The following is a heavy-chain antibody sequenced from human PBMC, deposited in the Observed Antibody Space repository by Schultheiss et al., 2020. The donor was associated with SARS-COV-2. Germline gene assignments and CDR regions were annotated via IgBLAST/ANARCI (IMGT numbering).Heavy chain of an antibody. V-gene: IGHV4-61*01. CDR1: GYSIRSGYY. J-gene: IGHJ6*02. CDR2: IYYSGST. CDR3: ARDYLGV. Sequence: SETLSLTCAVSGYSIRSGYYWGWIRQPPGKGLEWIGYIYYSGSTNYNPSLKSRVTISVDTSKNQFSLKLSSVTAADTAVYYCARDYLGVWGQGTTVTVSS.